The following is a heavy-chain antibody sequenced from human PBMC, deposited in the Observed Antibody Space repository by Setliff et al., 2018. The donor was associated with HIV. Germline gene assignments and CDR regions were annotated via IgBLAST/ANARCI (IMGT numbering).Heavy chain of an antibody. D-gene: IGHD6-6*01. J-gene: IGHJ4*02. CDR2: IYFTGSS. V-gene: IGHV4-61*01. Sequence: PSETLSLTCTVSGGSISSDSYYWSWIRQPPGKGLEWIGSIYFTGSSDNNPSLKSRVTLSVDPSKNQFSLKLTSVAAADTAVYYCARHSDIAPRRTYFDYWGQGTLVTVSS. CDR1: GGSISSDSYY. CDR3: ARHSDIAPRRTYFDY.